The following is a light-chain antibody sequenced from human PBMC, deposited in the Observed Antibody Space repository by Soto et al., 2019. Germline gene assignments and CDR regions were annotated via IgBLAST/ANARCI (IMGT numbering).Light chain of an antibody. CDR1: QSVSSD. CDR2: GAS. CDR3: QQYNNWPRT. V-gene: IGKV3-15*01. J-gene: IGKJ1*01. Sequence: EIVMTQSPGTLSLSPGERATLSCRASQSVSSDLAWYHQKPGQDPRLLIYGASTRATGIPARFSGSGSGTEFTLTINSLQSEDFAVYYCQQYNNWPRTFGQGTKVDIK.